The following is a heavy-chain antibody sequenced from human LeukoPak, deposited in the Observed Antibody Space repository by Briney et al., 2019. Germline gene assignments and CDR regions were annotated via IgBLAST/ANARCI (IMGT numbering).Heavy chain of an antibody. CDR2: ISYDGSNK. CDR3: ARAPPSYHSSRYPYYHGMDA. CDR1: GCTFSSYA. V-gene: IGHV3-30*14. Sequence: GWSLRLSCAASGCTFSSYAMHGVGQARGKGREGVAVISYDGSNKYYADSGKGRFTIFRGNFKDTLYLQMNSLRAEDTAVYYWARAPPSYHSSRYPYYHGMDAWGQGTTVTVSS. D-gene: IGHD3-22*01. J-gene: IGHJ6*02.